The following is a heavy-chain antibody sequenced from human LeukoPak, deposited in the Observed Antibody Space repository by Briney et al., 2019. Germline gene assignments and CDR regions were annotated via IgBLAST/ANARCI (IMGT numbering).Heavy chain of an antibody. V-gene: IGHV3-11*04. CDR3: ASLSSSWYFNY. J-gene: IGHJ4*02. CDR1: GLTVSDYY. Sequence: GGSLRLSCAASGLTVSDYYMSWIRQAPGKGLEWVSYISSSGSTIYYADSVKGRFTISRDNAKNSLYPQMNSLRAEDTAVYYCASLSSSWYFNYWGQGTLVTVSS. D-gene: IGHD6-13*01. CDR2: ISSSGSTI.